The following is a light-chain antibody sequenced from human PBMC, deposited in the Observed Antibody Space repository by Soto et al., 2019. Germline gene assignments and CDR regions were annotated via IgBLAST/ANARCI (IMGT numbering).Light chain of an antibody. CDR2: GAS. CDR1: QSLTSSY. V-gene: IGKV3-20*01. CDR3: QQYGSSLLT. J-gene: IGKJ4*01. Sequence: EIVLTQSPGTLSLSPGERATLSCRASQSLTSSYLAWYQQKAGQAPRLVIYGASSRATGIPDRFSGGGSGTDFTLTISRLEPEDFAVYYCQQYGSSLLTFGGGPRWRSN.